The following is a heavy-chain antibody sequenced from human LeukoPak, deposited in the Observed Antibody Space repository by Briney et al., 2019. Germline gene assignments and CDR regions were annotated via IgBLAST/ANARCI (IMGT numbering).Heavy chain of an antibody. CDR1: GYTFTSYY. J-gene: IGHJ4*02. CDR3: ARVSSGQYCGGDCYSDY. D-gene: IGHD2-21*02. Sequence: ASVKVPCKASGYTFTSYYMHWVRQAPGQGLEWMGIINPSGGSTSYAQKFQGRVTMTRDTSTSTVYMELSSLRSEDTAVYYCARVSSGQYCGGDCYSDYWGQGTLVTVSS. CDR2: INPSGGST. V-gene: IGHV1-46*01.